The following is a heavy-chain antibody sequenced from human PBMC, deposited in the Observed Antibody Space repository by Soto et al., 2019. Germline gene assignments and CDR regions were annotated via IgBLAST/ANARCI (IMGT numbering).Heavy chain of an antibody. Sequence: SETLSLTCTVSGGSISSGDYYWSWIRQPPGKGLEWIGYIYYSGSTYYNPSLKSRVTISVDTSKNQFSLKLSSVTAADTAVYYCARLTVVTPHYYFDYWGQGTLVTVSS. D-gene: IGHD2-21*02. CDR2: IYYSGST. CDR3: ARLTVVTPHYYFDY. CDR1: GGSISSGDYY. V-gene: IGHV4-30-4*01. J-gene: IGHJ4*02.